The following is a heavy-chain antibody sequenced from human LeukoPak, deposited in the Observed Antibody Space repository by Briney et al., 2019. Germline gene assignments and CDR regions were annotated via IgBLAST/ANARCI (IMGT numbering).Heavy chain of an antibody. J-gene: IGHJ5*02. D-gene: IGHD1-26*01. CDR3: ARPSSGSYWANWFDP. Sequence: GGSLRLSCAASGFTFSSYAMDWVRQAPGKGLEWVAVISYDGSNKYYADSVKGRFTISRDNSKNTLYLQMNSLRAEDTAVYYCARPSSGSYWANWFDPWGQGTLVTVSS. CDR2: ISYDGSNK. V-gene: IGHV3-30-3*01. CDR1: GFTFSSYA.